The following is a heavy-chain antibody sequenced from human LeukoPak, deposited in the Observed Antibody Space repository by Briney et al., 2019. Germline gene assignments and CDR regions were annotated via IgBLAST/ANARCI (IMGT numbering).Heavy chain of an antibody. Sequence: PSETLSLTCTVSGGSIGSYYWSWIRQPPGKGLEWIGYIYYSGSTNYNPSLKSRVTISLDTSKNQFSLKVSSVTAADTAVYYCASRDCSGGSCYDAYFDYWGQGTLVTVSS. J-gene: IGHJ4*02. D-gene: IGHD2-15*01. CDR2: IYYSGST. CDR3: ASRDCSGGSCYDAYFDY. CDR1: GGSIGSYY. V-gene: IGHV4-59*01.